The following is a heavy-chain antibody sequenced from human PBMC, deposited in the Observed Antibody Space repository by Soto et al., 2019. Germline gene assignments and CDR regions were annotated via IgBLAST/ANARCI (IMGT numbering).Heavy chain of an antibody. Sequence: QVQLQESGPGLVKPSQTLSLTCTVSGGSISSGGYYWSWIRQHPGKGLEWIGYIYYSGSTYYNPSLKSRVTISVDTSKNQFSLKLSSVTAADTAVYYCARSMITFGGVIDGFDYWGQGTLVTVSS. CDR3: ARSMITFGGVIDGFDY. J-gene: IGHJ4*02. CDR2: IYYSGST. CDR1: GGSISSGGYY. V-gene: IGHV4-31*03. D-gene: IGHD3-16*02.